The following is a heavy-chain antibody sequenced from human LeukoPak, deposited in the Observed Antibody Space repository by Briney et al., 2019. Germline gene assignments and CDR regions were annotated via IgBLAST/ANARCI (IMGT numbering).Heavy chain of an antibody. J-gene: IGHJ4*02. D-gene: IGHD3-10*01. CDR1: GGSISSSSYP. CDR3: ARRGGNGYYYGSGSYYFDY. CDR2: IYYSGST. V-gene: IGHV4-39*01. Sequence: PSETLSLTCTVSGGSISSSSYPWGWIRPPPGKGLEWIGSIYYSGSTYYNPSLKSRVTISVDTSKNQFSLKLSSVTAADTAVYYCARRGGNGYYYGSGSYYFDYWGQGTLVTVSS.